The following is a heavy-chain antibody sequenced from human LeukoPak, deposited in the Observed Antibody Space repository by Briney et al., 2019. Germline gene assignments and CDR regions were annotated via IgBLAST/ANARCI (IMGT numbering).Heavy chain of an antibody. J-gene: IGHJ4*02. CDR3: ARLSTYPGDSGSIDY. CDR1: GGSISSYY. V-gene: IGHV4-59*08. CDR2: IYYSGST. Sequence: SETLSRTCTVSGGSISSYYWSWIRQPPGKGLEWIGYIYYSGSTNYNPSLKSRVTISVDTSKNQFSLKLSSVTAADTAVYYCARLSTYPGDSGSIDYWGQGTLVTVSS. D-gene: IGHD2-15*01.